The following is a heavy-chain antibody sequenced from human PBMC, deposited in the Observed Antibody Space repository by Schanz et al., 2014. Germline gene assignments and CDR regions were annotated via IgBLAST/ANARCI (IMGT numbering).Heavy chain of an antibody. D-gene: IGHD3-9*01. J-gene: IGHJ5*02. V-gene: IGHV1-18*01. CDR1: GYTFTSYG. CDR3: AKAEYDILTDSYSRLDP. CDR2: ISVYTGNT. Sequence: QVQLVQSGAEVKKPGASVKVSCKASGYTFTSYGISWVRQAPGQGLEWVGWISVYTGNTKYGQKVQGRVTMTADTSTNTAYMELRSLRSDDTAVYYCAKAEYDILTDSYSRLDPWGPGTLVTVSS.